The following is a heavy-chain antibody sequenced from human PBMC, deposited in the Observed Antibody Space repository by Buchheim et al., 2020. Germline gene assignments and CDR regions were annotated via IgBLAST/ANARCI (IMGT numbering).Heavy chain of an antibody. Sequence: QVQLQQWGAGLLKPSETLSLTCAVYGGSFSGYYCSWIRQPPGKGLEWIGEMNHSGSTNYNPSLKRRVTISVDTSTNQFSLMLGSVTAADTAVYYCARGRLNSGYYKAPWGMDVWGQGTT. CDR3: ARGRLNSGYYKAPWGMDV. CDR2: MNHSGST. J-gene: IGHJ6*02. D-gene: IGHD3-22*01. CDR1: GGSFSGYY. V-gene: IGHV4-34*01.